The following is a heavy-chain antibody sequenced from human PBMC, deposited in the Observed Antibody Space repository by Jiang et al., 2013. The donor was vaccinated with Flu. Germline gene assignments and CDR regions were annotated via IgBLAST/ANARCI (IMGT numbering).Heavy chain of an antibody. CDR2: ISFDGSNK. D-gene: IGHD3-10*01. CDR3: AKRRIFTPYGYLED. V-gene: IGHV3-30*18. Sequence: VQLVESGGGVVQPGRSLRLSCLASGFTFRSHGMYWVRQAPGTGLEWVAIISFDGSNKYYRDSVKGRFSISRDNSKNTVHLQMDSLRPEDTAVYYCAKRRIFTPYGYLEDWGQGTLVTVSS. J-gene: IGHJ4*02. CDR1: GFTFRSHG.